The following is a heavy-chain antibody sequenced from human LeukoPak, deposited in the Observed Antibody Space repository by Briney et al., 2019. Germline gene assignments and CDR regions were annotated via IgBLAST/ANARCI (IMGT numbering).Heavy chain of an antibody. J-gene: IGHJ5*02. D-gene: IGHD4-17*01. CDR1: GDSVSSNSAA. CDR2: TYYRSKWYN. Sequence: SQTLSLTCAIPGDSVSSNSAAWNWIRQSPSRGLEWLGRTYYRSKWYNDYAVSVKSRITINPDTSKNQFSLQLNSVTAADTAVYYCARGNEDYGDYDGDRYNWFDPWGQGTLVTVSS. CDR3: ARGNEDYGDYDGDRYNWFDP. V-gene: IGHV6-1*01.